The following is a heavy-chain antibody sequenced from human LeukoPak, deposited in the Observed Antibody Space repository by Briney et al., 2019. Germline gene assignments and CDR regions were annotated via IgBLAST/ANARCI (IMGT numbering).Heavy chain of an antibody. V-gene: IGHV1-18*01. J-gene: IGHJ4*02. CDR3: ARDLITIFGVAGGYFDY. CDR2: ISAYNGNT. D-gene: IGHD3-3*01. Sequence: ASVKVSCTASGYTFTSYGISWVRQAPGQGLEWMGWISAYNGNTNYAQKLQGRVTMTTDTSTSTAYMELRSLRSDDTAVYYCARDLITIFGVAGGYFDYWGQGTLVTVSS. CDR1: GYTFTSYG.